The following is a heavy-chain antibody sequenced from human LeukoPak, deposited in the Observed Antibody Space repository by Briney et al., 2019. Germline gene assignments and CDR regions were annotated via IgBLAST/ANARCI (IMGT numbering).Heavy chain of an antibody. CDR1: GVTVSSDY. Sequence: GGSLRLSRAASGVTVSSDYMSWVRQAPGKGLEWVSVIYSDGNTYYADSVKGRFTISRDNSKNNLFLQMDSLRTEDTAIYYCASRMTFGGQGTLVTVSS. J-gene: IGHJ4*02. CDR3: ASRMTF. D-gene: IGHD2/OR15-2a*01. V-gene: IGHV3-53*05. CDR2: IYSDGNT.